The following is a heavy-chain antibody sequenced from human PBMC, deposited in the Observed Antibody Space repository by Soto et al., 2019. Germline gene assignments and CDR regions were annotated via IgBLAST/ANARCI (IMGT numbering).Heavy chain of an antibody. CDR1: GFSFSTYI. Sequence: GGSLRLSCEASGFSFSTYIMHWVRQAPGKGLEWVSSIGRRSDIYYADSVKGRFTISRDNAKNSGSLQMNSLRDEDTAVYYCASDETAWPLAYGLDVWGERIKVTVSS. CDR3: ASDETAWPLAYGLDV. D-gene: IGHD2-21*02. J-gene: IGHJ6*04. CDR2: IGRRSDI. V-gene: IGHV3-21*01.